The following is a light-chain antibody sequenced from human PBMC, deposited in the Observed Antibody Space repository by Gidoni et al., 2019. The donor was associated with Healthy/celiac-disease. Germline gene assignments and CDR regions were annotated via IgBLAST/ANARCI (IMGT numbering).Light chain of an antibody. V-gene: IGKV1-5*03. CDR2: KAC. CDR1: QSISTW. J-gene: IGKJ4*01. Sequence: DIQMTQSPSTLSASVGDRVTITCRASQSISTWLAWYQQKTGKAPKLLIYKACSLESGVPSRCSGSGAGTEFTLTISSLQPDDFATYYCQQYNSYLLTFGGGTKVEIK. CDR3: QQYNSYLLT.